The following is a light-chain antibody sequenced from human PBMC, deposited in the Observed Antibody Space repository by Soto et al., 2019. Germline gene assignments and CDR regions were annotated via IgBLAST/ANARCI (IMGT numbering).Light chain of an antibody. CDR1: RSVGSS. Sequence: EIVLTQSPATLSLSPGDRATLSCRASRSVGSSLAWYQQKPGQAPRLLIYGASNRATGIPDRFSGGGSGTDFTLTISRLEPEDFAVYYCKQFSSYPLTFGGGTKVDI. CDR3: KQFSSYPLT. CDR2: GAS. V-gene: IGKV3-11*01. J-gene: IGKJ4*01.